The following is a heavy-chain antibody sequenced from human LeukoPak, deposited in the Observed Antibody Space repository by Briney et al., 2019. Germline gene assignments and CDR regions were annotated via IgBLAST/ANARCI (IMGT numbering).Heavy chain of an antibody. Sequence: GGSLRLFCAASGFTVSSNYMSWVRQAPGKGLEWVSVIYSGGSTYYADSVKGRFTISRDNSKNTLYLQMNSLRAEDTAVYYCAKDLPDSRELLTGHWFDPWGQGTLVTVSS. D-gene: IGHD1-26*01. J-gene: IGHJ5*02. V-gene: IGHV3-53*01. CDR3: AKDLPDSRELLTGHWFDP. CDR2: IYSGGST. CDR1: GFTVSSNY.